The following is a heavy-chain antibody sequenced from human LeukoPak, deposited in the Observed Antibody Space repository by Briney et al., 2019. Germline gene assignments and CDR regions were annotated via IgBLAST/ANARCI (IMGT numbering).Heavy chain of an antibody. D-gene: IGHD1-26*01. Sequence: PGGSLRLSCAASGFTFGSYSMTWVRQAPGKGLEWVSCISSSSSYIYYADSVKGRFTISRDNAKNSLFLQMNSLRAEDTAVYYCARAGSGRSPDWFDPWGQGTLVTVSS. CDR2: ISSSSSYI. J-gene: IGHJ5*02. V-gene: IGHV3-21*01. CDR1: GFTFGSYS. CDR3: ARAGSGRSPDWFDP.